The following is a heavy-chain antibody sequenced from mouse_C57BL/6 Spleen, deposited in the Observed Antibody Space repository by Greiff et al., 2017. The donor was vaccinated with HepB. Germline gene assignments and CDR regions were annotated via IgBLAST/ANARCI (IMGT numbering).Heavy chain of an antibody. CDR3: ARGGYDYDGGWFAY. V-gene: IGHV1-61*01. Sequence: QVQLQQPGAELVRPGSSVKLSCKASGYTFTSYWMDWVKQRPGQGLEWIGNIYPSDSETHYNQKFKDKATLTVDKSSSRAYMQLSSLTSEDSAVYYCARGGYDYDGGWFAYWGQGTLVTVSA. D-gene: IGHD2-4*01. CDR2: IYPSDSET. CDR1: GYTFTSYW. J-gene: IGHJ3*01.